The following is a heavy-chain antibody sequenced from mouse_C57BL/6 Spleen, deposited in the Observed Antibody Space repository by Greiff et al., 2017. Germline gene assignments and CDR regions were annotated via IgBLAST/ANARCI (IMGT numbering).Heavy chain of an antibody. J-gene: IGHJ1*03. CDR1: GYTFTSYW. Sequence: QVHVKQPGAELVKPGASVKMSCKASGYTFTSYWITWVKQRPGQGLEWIGDIYPGSGSTNYNEKFKSKATLTVDTSSSTAYMQLSSLTSEDSAVYYCARYVDYGSSYVWYFDVWGTGTTVTVSS. CDR2: IYPGSGST. V-gene: IGHV1-55*01. CDR3: ARYVDYGSSYVWYFDV. D-gene: IGHD1-1*01.